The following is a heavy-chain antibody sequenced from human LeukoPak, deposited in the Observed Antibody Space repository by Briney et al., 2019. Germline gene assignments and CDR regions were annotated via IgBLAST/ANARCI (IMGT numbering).Heavy chain of an antibody. J-gene: IGHJ4*02. CDR2: ISGSGGST. V-gene: IGHV3-23*01. CDR1: GFTFSSYA. CDR3: ARVPTYYYDSSGPYYFDY. Sequence: GGSLRLSCAASGFTFSSYAMSWVRQAPGKGLEWVSAISGSGGSTYYADSVKGRFTISRDNSKNTLYLQTNSLRAEDTAVYYCARVPTYYYDSSGPYYFDYWGQGTLVTVSS. D-gene: IGHD3-22*01.